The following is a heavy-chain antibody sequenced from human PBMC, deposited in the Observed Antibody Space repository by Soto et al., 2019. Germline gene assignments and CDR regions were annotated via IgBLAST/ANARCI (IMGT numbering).Heavy chain of an antibody. CDR2: IWYDGSNK. Sequence: GGSLRLSCPASGFTFSSYGMHWVRQAPGKGLEWVAVIWYDGSNKYYADSVKGRFTISRDNSKTTLYLQMTSLRVEDTAVYYCAREPEYSRSLFWFDPWGQGTLVTVSS. D-gene: IGHD6-13*01. CDR3: AREPEYSRSLFWFDP. V-gene: IGHV3-33*01. CDR1: GFTFSSYG. J-gene: IGHJ5*02.